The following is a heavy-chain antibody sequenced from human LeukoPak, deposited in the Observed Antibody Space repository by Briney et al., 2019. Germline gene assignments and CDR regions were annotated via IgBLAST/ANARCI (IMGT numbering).Heavy chain of an antibody. CDR1: GFTFGNYW. D-gene: IGHD6-13*01. V-gene: IGHV3-7*01. J-gene: IGHJ4*01. CDR3: ARDPGSSSFDY. Sequence: PGGSLRLSCVAPGFTFGNYWMSWVRQAPGKGLEFVANRKRDGSYKNYVDSVKGRFTISRDNAENSVHLQMHSLRAEDTAIYYCARDPGSSSFDYWGQGALVIVSS. CDR2: RKRDGSYK.